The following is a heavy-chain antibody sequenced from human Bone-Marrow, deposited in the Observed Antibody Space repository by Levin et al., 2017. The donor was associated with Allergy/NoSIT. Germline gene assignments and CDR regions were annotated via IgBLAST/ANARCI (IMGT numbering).Heavy chain of an antibody. CDR1: GFTFSHYI. V-gene: IGHV1-3*01. CDR3: ARQPAGSSWLGYHGSGTSWGNYNMDV. D-gene: IGHD3-10*01. J-gene: IGHJ6*03. CDR2: IHAGIGDR. Sequence: ASVKVSCETSGFTFSHYIVQWVRQAPGQRLEWMGGIHAGIGDRKLSQKFQDRVTITRATSASTVYMELSSLTSADTATYYCARQPAGSSWLGYHGSGTSWGNYNMDVWGQGTTVTVSS.